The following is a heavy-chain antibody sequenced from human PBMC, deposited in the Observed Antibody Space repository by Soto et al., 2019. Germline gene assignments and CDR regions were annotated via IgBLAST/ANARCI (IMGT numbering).Heavy chain of an antibody. V-gene: IGHV3-21*01. Sequence: EVQLVESGGGLVKPGGSLRLSCAASGFTFSSYSMNWVRQAPGKGLEWVSSISSSSSYIYYADSVKGRFTISRDNAKKSLYLQMNRLRAEDTAVYYCVPSIHDDYYYYGMDVWGQGTKVTVSS. CDR1: GFTFSSYS. J-gene: IGHJ6*02. D-gene: IGHD3-3*01. CDR3: VPSIHDDYYYYGMDV. CDR2: ISSSSSYI.